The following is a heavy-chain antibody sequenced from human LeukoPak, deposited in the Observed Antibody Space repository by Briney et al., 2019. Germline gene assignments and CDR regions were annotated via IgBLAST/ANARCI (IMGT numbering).Heavy chain of an antibody. CDR1: GFSFSGYY. D-gene: IGHD3-10*01. V-gene: IGHV3-11*04. CDR2: ISSSGGTM. J-gene: IGHJ4*02. CDR3: ARGIYYGSYY. Sequence: GGSLRLSCAASGFSFSGYYMSWIRQAPGKGLEWVSSISSSGGTMFYADSVKGRFTISRDNAKNSLYLQMNSLRAEDTAVYYCARGIYYGSYYWGQGTLVTVSS.